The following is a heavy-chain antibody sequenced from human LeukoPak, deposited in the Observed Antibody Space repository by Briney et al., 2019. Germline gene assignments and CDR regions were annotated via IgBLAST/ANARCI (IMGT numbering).Heavy chain of an antibody. V-gene: IGHV1-8*01. J-gene: IGHJ4*02. Sequence: VKVSCHASGYTFTSYDINWVRPATGQGLEWMGWMNPNSGNTGYAQKFQGRVTMTRNTSISTAYMELSSLRSEDTAVYYCARYCSGGSCSNFDYWGQGTLVTVSS. D-gene: IGHD2-15*01. CDR2: MNPNSGNT. CDR3: ARYCSGGSCSNFDY. CDR1: GYTFTSYD.